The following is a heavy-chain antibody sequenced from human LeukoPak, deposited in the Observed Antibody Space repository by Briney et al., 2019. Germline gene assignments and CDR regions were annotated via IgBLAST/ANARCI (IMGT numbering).Heavy chain of an antibody. CDR2: IYASGST. Sequence: SETLSLSCTVSGGSISSGSYYWSWIGQPAGKGLEWIGRIYASGSTNYNPALKSGVTISVDTSKNQFSLKLSSVTAADTAVYYCARDCILRFCTRWGQGTLVTVSS. J-gene: IGHJ4*02. D-gene: IGHD3-3*01. CDR3: ARDCILRFCTR. V-gene: IGHV4-61*02. CDR1: GGSISSGSYY.